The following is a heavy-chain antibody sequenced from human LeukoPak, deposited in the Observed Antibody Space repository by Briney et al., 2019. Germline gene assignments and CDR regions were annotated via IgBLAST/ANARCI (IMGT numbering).Heavy chain of an antibody. Sequence: GGSLRLSCADSGFTFSTYAMNWVRQAPGKGLEWVSAISGSGGSTYYADSVKGRFTISRDNSKNTLYLQMNTLRAEDTAVYYCAKGYGSGSYYIPHWGQGTLVTVSS. CDR1: GFTFSTYA. CDR3: AKGYGSGSYYIPH. J-gene: IGHJ4*02. CDR2: ISGSGGST. V-gene: IGHV3-23*01. D-gene: IGHD3-10*01.